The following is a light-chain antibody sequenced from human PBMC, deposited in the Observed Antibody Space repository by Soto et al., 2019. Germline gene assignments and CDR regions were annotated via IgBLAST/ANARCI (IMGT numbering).Light chain of an antibody. CDR1: QSVSSDY. V-gene: IGKV3-20*01. CDR2: RAS. J-gene: IGKJ4*01. CDR3: QQYGSSPLT. Sequence: EIVLTQSPGTLSLSPGERATLSCRASQSVSSDYLAWYQQKPAQTPKVLIYRASSRATGIPDRFSGSGSGTDFTLTISRLEPEDFAVYYCQQYGSSPLTFGGGTKVELK.